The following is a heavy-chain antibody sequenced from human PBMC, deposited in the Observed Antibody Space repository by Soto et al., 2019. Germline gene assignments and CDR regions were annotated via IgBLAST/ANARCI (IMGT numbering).Heavy chain of an antibody. CDR1: GYPFHSYS. D-gene: IGHD4-17*01. V-gene: IGHV3-23*01. CDR2: IIGSGDST. J-gene: IGHJ1*01. Sequence: VGSRRRSCAASGYPFHSYSMSRVRQAPGKWLEWVSGIIGSGDSTYYVDSVKGRFIISRDNSKNMLYLQMNSLRAGDTATYYCAKDRGMTTVTLEAFQSWGQGTLVTVTA. CDR3: AKDRGMTTVTLEAFQS.